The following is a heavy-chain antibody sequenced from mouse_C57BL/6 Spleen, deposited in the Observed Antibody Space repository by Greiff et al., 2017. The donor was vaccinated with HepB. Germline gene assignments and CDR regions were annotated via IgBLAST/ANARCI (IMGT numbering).Heavy chain of an antibody. CDR2: LNPGSGGT. CDR1: GYAFTNYL. Sequence: VQLQQSGAELVRPGTSVQVSCKASGYAFTNYLIEWVTQRPGQGLEWIGVLNPGSGGTNYNEKFKGKATLTADKSSITAYMQLSSLTSEDSAVYFCARSNSHYYGSSSGWYFDVWGTGTTVTVAS. J-gene: IGHJ1*03. CDR3: ARSNSHYYGSSSGWYFDV. D-gene: IGHD1-1*01. V-gene: IGHV1-54*01.